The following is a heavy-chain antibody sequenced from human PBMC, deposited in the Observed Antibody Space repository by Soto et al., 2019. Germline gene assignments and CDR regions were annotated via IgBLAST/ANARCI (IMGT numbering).Heavy chain of an antibody. CDR3: AKEDTSSGSLDY. CDR1: GFPFGENA. D-gene: IGHD6-19*01. Sequence: GGSLRLSCAASGFPFGENAVSWVRQAPGKGLEWVSGISDSGATTYYADSVRGRFTISRDNSKNTLYLQMKSLRAEDSASYYCAKEDTSSGSLDYWGQGALVTVSS. V-gene: IGHV3-23*01. J-gene: IGHJ4*02. CDR2: ISDSGATT.